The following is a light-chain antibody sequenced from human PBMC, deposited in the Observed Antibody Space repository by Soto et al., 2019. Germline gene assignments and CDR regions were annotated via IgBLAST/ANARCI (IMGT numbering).Light chain of an antibody. CDR3: QQYYSYHPT. Sequence: AIRMTQSPSSFSASTGDRVTITCRASQGISSYLAWYQQKPGKAPKLLIYAASTLQSGFPSRFSGSGSGTDFTLTISCLQYEDFETYYCQQYYSYHPTLGQGPKVEIK. CDR1: QGISSY. CDR2: AAS. V-gene: IGKV1-8*01. J-gene: IGKJ1*01.